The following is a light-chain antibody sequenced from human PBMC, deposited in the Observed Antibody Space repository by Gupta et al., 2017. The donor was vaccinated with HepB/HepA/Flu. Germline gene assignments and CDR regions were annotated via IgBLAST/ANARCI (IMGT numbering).Light chain of an antibody. J-gene: IGKJ1*01. CDR2: MAS. CDR1: QSISQW. Sequence: DIQMTQSPSTLSASVGDRVTITCRASQSISQWLAWYQQKPGKAPKLLIYMASAWQSGVPSRFSGSGSGTEFTLTSSSRQPDDFATYYGQQDSSHWTFGQGTKVEIK. V-gene: IGKV1-5*03. CDR3: QQDSSHWT.